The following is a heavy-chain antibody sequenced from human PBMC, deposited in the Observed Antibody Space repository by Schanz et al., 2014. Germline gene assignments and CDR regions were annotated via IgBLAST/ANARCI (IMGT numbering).Heavy chain of an antibody. V-gene: IGHV3-7*03. CDR1: GFTFSAHA. CDR3: ARYGFRKFGVVYGLAV. D-gene: IGHD3-3*01. J-gene: IGHJ6*02. Sequence: VQLVESGGGLVQPGGSLRLSCGASGFTFSAHAMSWVRQAPGKGPEWVANIKQDGSERYYVDSVKGRFTISRDNAKNSLYLQMNSLRAEDTAVYYCARYGFRKFGVVYGLAVWGQGTTVTVS. CDR2: IKQDGSER.